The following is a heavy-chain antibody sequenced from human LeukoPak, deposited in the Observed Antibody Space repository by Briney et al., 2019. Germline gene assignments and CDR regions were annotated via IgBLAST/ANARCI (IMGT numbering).Heavy chain of an antibody. Sequence: SQTLSLTCTVSGGSISSYYWSRIRQPPGKGLEWIGYIYYSGSTNYNPSLKSRVTISVDTSKNQFSLKLRSVTAADTAVYYCARSAHYSQFDYWGQGTLVTVSS. D-gene: IGHD3-22*01. V-gene: IGHV4-59*01. CDR3: ARSAHYSQFDY. CDR2: IYYSGST. J-gene: IGHJ4*02. CDR1: GGSISSYY.